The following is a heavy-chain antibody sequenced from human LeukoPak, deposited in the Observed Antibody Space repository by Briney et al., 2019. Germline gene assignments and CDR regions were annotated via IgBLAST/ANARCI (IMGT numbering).Heavy chain of an antibody. D-gene: IGHD6-19*01. V-gene: IGHV1-2*02. CDR1: GYTFTGYY. CDR3: ARDLVAGELDY. CDR2: INPNNGGT. Sequence: ASVKVSCKASGYTFTGYYIHWVRQPPGQGLEWMGWINPNNGGTKSAQKFQGRVTMTRDTSISTAYMELSRLRSDDTAVYYCARDLVAGELDYWGQGTLVTVSS. J-gene: IGHJ4*02.